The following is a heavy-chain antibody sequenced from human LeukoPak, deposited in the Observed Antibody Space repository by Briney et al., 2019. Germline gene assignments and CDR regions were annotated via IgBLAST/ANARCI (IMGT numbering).Heavy chain of an antibody. J-gene: IGHJ5*02. D-gene: IGHD3-16*01. Sequence: GGSLRLSCAASGFRFSDFTMTWVRQAPGKGPEWVSAIGGRGGSAYYADSLGGRFIISRDNSKDMVYLQMNSLKVEDTATYYCGKEGGAWGQGTKVTVSS. CDR2: IGGRGGSA. CDR1: GFRFSDFT. CDR3: GKEGGA. V-gene: IGHV3-23*01.